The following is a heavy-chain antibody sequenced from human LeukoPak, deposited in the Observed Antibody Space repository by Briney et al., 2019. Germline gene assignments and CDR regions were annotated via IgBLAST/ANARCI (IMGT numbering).Heavy chain of an antibody. V-gene: IGHV3-23*01. J-gene: IGHJ4*02. D-gene: IGHD3-22*01. CDR2: ISATGGNT. CDR1: GFTFSSYG. CDR3: AKDLGIGGSGF. Sequence: PGGSLRLSCAASGFTFSSYGMHWVRQAPRKGLEWVSTISATGGNTYYADSVKGRFTISRDNSKNTLYLQMDILRGEDTATYYCAKDLGIGGSGFWGQGTLVTVSS.